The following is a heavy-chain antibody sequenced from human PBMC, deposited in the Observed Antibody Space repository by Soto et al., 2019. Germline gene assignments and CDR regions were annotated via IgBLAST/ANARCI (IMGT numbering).Heavy chain of an antibody. CDR1: GFTFSSYT. V-gene: IGHV3-21*05. Sequence: VGSLILSCAASGFTFSSYTMNWFRQAPGKGLEWISYISPGSRYPAYAASVKGRFTISGDNAKRSLYLQMMSLTAEITTISHIVRAGDLELFEPWCQGTRVSVAP. J-gene: IGHJ4*02. D-gene: IGHD3-3*01. CDR2: ISPGSRYP. CDR3: VRAGDLELFEP.